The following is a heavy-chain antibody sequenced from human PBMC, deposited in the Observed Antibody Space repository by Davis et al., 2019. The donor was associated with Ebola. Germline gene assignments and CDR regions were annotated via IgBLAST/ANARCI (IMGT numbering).Heavy chain of an antibody. CDR3: ARVRYFWSGYPYYYGMDV. Sequence: MPSETLSLTCTVSGGSISSSSYYWGWIRQPPGKGLEWIGSIYYSGSTYYNPSLKSRVTISVDTSKNQFSLKLSSVTAADTAVYYCARVRYFWSGYPYYYGMDVWGQGTTVTVSS. CDR1: GGSISSSSYY. D-gene: IGHD3-3*01. J-gene: IGHJ6*02. V-gene: IGHV4-39*01. CDR2: IYYSGST.